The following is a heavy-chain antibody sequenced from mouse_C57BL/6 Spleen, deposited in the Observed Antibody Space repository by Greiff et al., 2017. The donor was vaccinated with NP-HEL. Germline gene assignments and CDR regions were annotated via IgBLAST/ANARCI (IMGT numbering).Heavy chain of an antibody. J-gene: IGHJ2*01. D-gene: IGHD1-1*01. CDR2: IDPSDSYT. Sequence: QVQLQQPGAELVKPGASVKLSCKASGYTFTSYWMQWVKQRPGQGLEWIGEIDPSDSYTNYNQKFKGKATLTVDTSSSTAYMQLSSLTSKDSAVYYCARDTLYYGSKDFDYWGQGTTLTVSS. V-gene: IGHV1-50*01. CDR1: GYTFTSYW. CDR3: ARDTLYYGSKDFDY.